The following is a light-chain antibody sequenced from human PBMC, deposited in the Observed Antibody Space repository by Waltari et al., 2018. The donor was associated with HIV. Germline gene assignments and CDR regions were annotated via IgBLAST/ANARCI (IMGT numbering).Light chain of an antibody. J-gene: IGKJ2*01. CDR2: LGS. Sequence: DIVMTQSPLSLSVTPGEPASISCRPSQSLLYSNGYNYLDWYLQKPGQSPQVLIYLGSNRASGVPDRFSGSGSGTDFTLKISRVEAEDVGVYYCMQTLQTRYTFGQGTKLEIK. CDR1: QSLLYSNGYNY. CDR3: MQTLQTRYT. V-gene: IGKV2-28*01.